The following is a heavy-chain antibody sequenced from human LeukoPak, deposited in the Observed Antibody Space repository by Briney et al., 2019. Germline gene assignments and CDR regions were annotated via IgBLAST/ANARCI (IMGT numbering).Heavy chain of an antibody. CDR3: AKDLEYSSSSFDY. V-gene: IGHV3-33*06. CDR2: IWYDGSNK. CDR1: GFTFSSYG. Sequence: GRSLRLSCAASGFTFSSYGMHWVRQAPGKGLEWVAVIWYDGSNKYYADSVKGRFTISRDNSKNTLHLQMNSLRAEDTAAYYCAKDLEYSSSSFDYWGQGTLVTVSS. D-gene: IGHD6-6*01. J-gene: IGHJ4*02.